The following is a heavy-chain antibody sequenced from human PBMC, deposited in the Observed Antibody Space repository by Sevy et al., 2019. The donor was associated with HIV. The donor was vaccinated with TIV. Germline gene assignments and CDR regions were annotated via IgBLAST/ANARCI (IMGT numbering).Heavy chain of an antibody. CDR1: GFTFSTYS. V-gene: IGHV3-21*01. J-gene: IGHJ6*01. Sequence: GGSLRLSCAASGFTFSTYSMNWVRQAPGKGLEWVSSISSSSSYIYYADSVKGRFTISRDNAKNSLYLQMNSLRAEVTAVYYCARVCGSTSCYVMAREVYYYGMDVWGQGTTVTVSS. CDR3: ARVCGSTSCYVMAREVYYYGMDV. CDR2: ISSSSSYI. D-gene: IGHD2-2*01.